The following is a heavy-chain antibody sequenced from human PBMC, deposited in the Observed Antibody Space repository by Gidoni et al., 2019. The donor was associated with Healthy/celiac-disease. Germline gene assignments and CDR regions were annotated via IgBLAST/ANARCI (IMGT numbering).Heavy chain of an antibody. CDR2: INPNSGGT. Sequence: QVQLVQSGAEVKKPGASVKVSCKASGYTFTGYYMHWVRPAPGQGLEWMGWINPNSGGTNYAQKFQGWVTMTRDTSISTAYMELSRLRSDDTAVYYCARGVRMVAATRSWFDPWGQGTLVTVSS. J-gene: IGHJ5*02. CDR1: GYTFTGYY. V-gene: IGHV1-2*04. CDR3: ARGVRMVAATRSWFDP. D-gene: IGHD2-15*01.